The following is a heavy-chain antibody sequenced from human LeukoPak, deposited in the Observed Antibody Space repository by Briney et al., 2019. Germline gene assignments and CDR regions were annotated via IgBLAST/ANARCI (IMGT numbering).Heavy chain of an antibody. J-gene: IGHJ3*02. CDR1: GYTFTSYA. Sequence: GASVKVSCKASGYTFTSYAMHWVRQAPGQRLEWMGWINAGNGNTKYSQKFQGRVTITRDTSASTAYMELSSLRSEDTAVYYCARVVPAALGTSGAFDIWGQGTTVTVSS. D-gene: IGHD2-2*01. CDR2: INAGNGNT. V-gene: IGHV1-3*01. CDR3: ARVVPAALGTSGAFDI.